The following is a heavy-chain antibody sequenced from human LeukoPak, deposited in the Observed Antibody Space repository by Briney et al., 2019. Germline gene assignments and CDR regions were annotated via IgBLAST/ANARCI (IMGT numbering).Heavy chain of an antibody. CDR1: GESFCAYH. Sequence: SEPLSLTCAVYGESFCAYHWSWLRQPPGKGLECVGEINHRKSTNYNPSLKSRVPISVDTSKNQFSLKLSSVTAADTAVYYCARGLSVSDCSSTSCYVRGYYYYGMDVWGQGTTVTVSS. J-gene: IGHJ6*02. CDR3: ARGLSVSDCSSTSCYVRGYYYYGMDV. CDR2: INHRKST. V-gene: IGHV4-34*01. D-gene: IGHD2-2*01.